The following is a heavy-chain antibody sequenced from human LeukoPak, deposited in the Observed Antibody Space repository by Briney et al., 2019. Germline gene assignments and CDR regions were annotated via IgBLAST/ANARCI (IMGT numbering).Heavy chain of an antibody. Sequence: GGSMRLSRAASGFTFSSYGMSWVRQAPGKGLEWVSAISGSGGSTYYADSVKGRFTISRDNSKNTLYLQMNSLRAEDTAVYYCAKVVGSGSRYYYYMDVWGKGTTVTISS. CDR1: GFTFSSYG. V-gene: IGHV3-23*01. CDR3: AKVVGSGSRYYYYMDV. J-gene: IGHJ6*03. D-gene: IGHD3-10*01. CDR2: ISGSGGST.